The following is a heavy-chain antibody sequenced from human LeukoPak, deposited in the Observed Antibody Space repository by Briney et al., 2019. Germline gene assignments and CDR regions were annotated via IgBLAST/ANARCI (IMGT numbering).Heavy chain of an antibody. D-gene: IGHD5-12*01. CDR3: ARAGDSGYDGGFDY. Sequence: PGGSLRLSCAASGFTFSSYGMHWVRQAPGKGLEWVAVIRYDGSNKYYADSVKGRFTISRDNSKNTLYLQMNSLRAEDTAVYYCARAGDSGYDGGFDYWGQGTLVTVSS. CDR1: GFTFSSYG. V-gene: IGHV3-33*01. CDR2: IRYDGSNK. J-gene: IGHJ4*02.